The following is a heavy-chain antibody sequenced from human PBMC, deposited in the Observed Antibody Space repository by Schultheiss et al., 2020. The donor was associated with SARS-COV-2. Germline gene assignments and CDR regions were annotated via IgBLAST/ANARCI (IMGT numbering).Heavy chain of an antibody. Sequence: SETLSLTCTVSGGSISSGGYYWGWIRQPPGKGLEWIGYIYNSASTYYSPSVKSRVSISVDTSKNQFSLKLSSVTAADTAVYYCAREPDSILTGYFSGSYYYGMDVWGQGTTVTVSS. CDR3: AREPDSILTGYFSGSYYYGMDV. D-gene: IGHD3-9*01. CDR1: GGSISSGGYY. J-gene: IGHJ6*02. V-gene: IGHV4-30-4*08. CDR2: IYNSAST.